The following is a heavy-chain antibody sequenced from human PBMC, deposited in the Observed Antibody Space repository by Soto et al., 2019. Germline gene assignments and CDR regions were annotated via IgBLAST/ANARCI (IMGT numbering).Heavy chain of an antibody. V-gene: IGHV4-34*01. CDR1: GGSFSAYS. D-gene: IGHD6-13*01. CDR3: ARGAGYSSSWPFDP. Sequence: ETLSLTCAVYGGSFSAYSWTWIRQPPGKGLEWIGEINHSGSTNYNPSLKSRVTLSVDTSKNQFSLNLRAVTAADTAVYYCARGAGYSSSWPFDPWGQGTLVTVSS. J-gene: IGHJ5*02. CDR2: INHSGST.